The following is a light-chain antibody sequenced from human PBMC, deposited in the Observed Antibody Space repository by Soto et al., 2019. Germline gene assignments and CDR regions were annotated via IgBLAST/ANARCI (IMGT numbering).Light chain of an antibody. J-gene: IGKJ4*01. CDR2: GAS. V-gene: IGKV3-20*01. CDR1: QSVRSNE. CDR3: QEYASSPLT. Sequence: EIVLTQSPGTLSLSPGERATLSCRASQSVRSNELAWYQQKPGQAPRLLIYGASSRATAIPCRVSGSGSGTAFSITITTLEPDGFQVYYCQEYASSPLTFGGWTKVEF.